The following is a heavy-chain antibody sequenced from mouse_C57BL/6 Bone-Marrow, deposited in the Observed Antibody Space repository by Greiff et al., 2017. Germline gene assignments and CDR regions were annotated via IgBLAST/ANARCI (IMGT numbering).Heavy chain of an antibody. CDR3: ARLDSAGYPAY. CDR1: GYTFTNYW. CDR2: IYPGGGYT. D-gene: IGHD3-2*02. Sequence: QVQLQQSGAELVRPGTSVKMSCKASGYTFTNYWLGWAKQRPGHGLEWIGDIYPGGGYTNYNEKFKGKATLTADKSSSTAYMQFSSLTSEDSAIYYCARLDSAGYPAYWGQGTLVTVSA. V-gene: IGHV1-63*01. J-gene: IGHJ3*01.